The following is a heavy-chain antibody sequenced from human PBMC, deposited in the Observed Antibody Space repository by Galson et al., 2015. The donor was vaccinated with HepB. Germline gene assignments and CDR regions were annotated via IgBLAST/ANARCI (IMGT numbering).Heavy chain of an antibody. CDR2: INHSGST. Sequence: LSLTCAVYGGSFSGYYWSWIRQPPGKGLEWIGEINHSGSTNYNPSLKSRVTISVDTSKNQFSLKLSSVTAADTAVYYCAVHSNHYYYYYMDVWGKGTTVTVSS. V-gene: IGHV4-34*01. D-gene: IGHD4-11*01. J-gene: IGHJ6*03. CDR1: GGSFSGYY. CDR3: AVHSNHYYYYYMDV.